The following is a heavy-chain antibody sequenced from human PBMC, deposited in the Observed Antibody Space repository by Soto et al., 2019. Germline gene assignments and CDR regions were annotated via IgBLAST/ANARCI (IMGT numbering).Heavy chain of an antibody. CDR2: ISSSSSTI. CDR3: ARSDYYYDSSGQTDY. CDR1: GFTFSSYS. J-gene: IGHJ4*02. V-gene: IGHV3-48*02. D-gene: IGHD3-22*01. Sequence: EVQLVESGGGLVQPGGSLRLSCAASGFTFSSYSMNWVRQAPGKGLEWVSYISSSSSTIYYADSVKGRFTISRDNAKNSLYLQMNSLRDEDTAVYYCARSDYYYDSSGQTDYWGQGTLVTVSS.